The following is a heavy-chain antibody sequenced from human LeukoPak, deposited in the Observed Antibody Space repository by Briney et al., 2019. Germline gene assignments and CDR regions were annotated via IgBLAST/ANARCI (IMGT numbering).Heavy chain of an antibody. Sequence: GGSLRLSCAASGFTFSSYSMNWVRQAPGKGLEWVSYISSSSSTIYYADSVKGRFTISRDNAKNLLYLQMNSLRAEDTAVYYCARGSIAAAGTRGGFDYWGQGTLVTVSS. V-gene: IGHV3-48*01. CDR1: GFTFSSYS. CDR3: ARGSIAAAGTRGGFDY. J-gene: IGHJ4*02. D-gene: IGHD6-13*01. CDR2: ISSSSSTI.